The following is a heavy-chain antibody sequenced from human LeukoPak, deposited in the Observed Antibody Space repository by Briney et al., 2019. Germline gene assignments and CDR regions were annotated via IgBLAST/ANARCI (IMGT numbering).Heavy chain of an antibody. D-gene: IGHD1-1*01. CDR1: GFPFSEYS. CDR3: ARDHNYAFDN. CDR2: IGISSGNT. Sequence: GGSLRLSCAASGFPFSEYSMTWVRQAPGKGLEWISYIGISSGNTKYADSVKGRFTVSGDNARNSLYLQMNSLRVEDTAVYYCARDHNYAFDNWGQGTLVTVSS. V-gene: IGHV3-11*06. J-gene: IGHJ4*02.